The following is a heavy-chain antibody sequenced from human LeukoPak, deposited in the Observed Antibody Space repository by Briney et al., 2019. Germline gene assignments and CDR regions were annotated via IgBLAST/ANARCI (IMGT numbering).Heavy chain of an antibody. CDR2: IYYSGST. CDR3: ARTLFSGGQWLGGSAFDI. CDR1: GGSISSSSYY. V-gene: IGHV4-39*07. Sequence: SSETLSLTCTVSGGSISSSSYYWGWIRQPPGKGLEWIGSIYYSGSTYYNPSLKSRVTISVDTSKNQFSLKLSSVTAADTAVYYCARTLFSGGQWLGGSAFDIWGQGTMVTVPS. J-gene: IGHJ3*02. D-gene: IGHD6-19*01.